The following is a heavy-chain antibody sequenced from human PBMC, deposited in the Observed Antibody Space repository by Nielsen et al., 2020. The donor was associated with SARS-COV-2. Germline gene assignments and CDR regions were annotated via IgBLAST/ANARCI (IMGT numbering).Heavy chain of an antibody. CDR1: GGSFSGYY. D-gene: IGHD6-6*01. J-gene: IGHJ6*02. CDR2: INHSGST. Sequence: SETLSLTCAVYGGSFSGYYWSWIRQPPGKGLEWIGEINHSGSTNYNPSLKSRVTISVDTSKNQFSLKLSSVTAADTAVYYCARGVAARPHSYYYYGMDVWGQGTTVTVSS. V-gene: IGHV4-34*01. CDR3: ARGVAARPHSYYYYGMDV.